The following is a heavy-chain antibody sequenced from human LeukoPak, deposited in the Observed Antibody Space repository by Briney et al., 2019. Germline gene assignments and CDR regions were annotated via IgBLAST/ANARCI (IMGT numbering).Heavy chain of an antibody. V-gene: IGHV3-48*04. Sequence: PGGSLRLSCAASGFTFSNHGMNWVRQAPGKGLEWVSYISSSGSTIYYADSVKGRFTISRDNAKNSLYLEVNSLRAEDTAVYYCARVGRGLTYYFDYWGQGILVTVSS. CDR1: GFTFSNHG. J-gene: IGHJ4*02. CDR2: ISSSGSTI. CDR3: ARVGRGLTYYFDY. D-gene: IGHD3-10*01.